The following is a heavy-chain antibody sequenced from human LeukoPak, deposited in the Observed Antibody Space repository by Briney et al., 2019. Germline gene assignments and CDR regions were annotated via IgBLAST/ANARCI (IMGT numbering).Heavy chain of an antibody. Sequence: ASVKVSCKASGYTFTSYGISWVRQAPGQGLEWMGWISAYNGNINYAQKLQGRVTMTTDTSTSTAYMELRSLRSDDTAVYYCARGVVVPAAIGWFDPWGQGTLVTVSS. D-gene: IGHD2-2*02. CDR3: ARGVVVPAAIGWFDP. CDR2: ISAYNGNI. J-gene: IGHJ5*02. V-gene: IGHV1-18*01. CDR1: GYTFTSYG.